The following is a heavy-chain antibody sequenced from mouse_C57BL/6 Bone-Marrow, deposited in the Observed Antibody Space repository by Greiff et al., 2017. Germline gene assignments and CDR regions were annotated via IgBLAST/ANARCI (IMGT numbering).Heavy chain of an antibody. V-gene: IGHV1-76*01. CDR1: GYTFTDYY. Sequence: QVQLKEPGAELVRPGASVKLSCKASGYTFTDYYINWVKQRPGQGLEWIARIYPGSGNTYYNEKFKGKATLTAEQSSSTAYMQLSSLTSEDSAGYCCEYYGSSYREYVDVWGTGTTVTVSS. CDR2: IYPGSGNT. CDR3: EYYGSSYREYVDV. J-gene: IGHJ1*03. D-gene: IGHD1-1*01.